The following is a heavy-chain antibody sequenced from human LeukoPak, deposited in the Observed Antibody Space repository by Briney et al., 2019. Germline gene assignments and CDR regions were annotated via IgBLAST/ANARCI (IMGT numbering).Heavy chain of an antibody. J-gene: IGHJ6*03. CDR2: IDFSGST. CDR3: ARASGSSWYERRLHAYYYYMDV. CDR1: GGSIISTTYY. V-gene: IGHV4-39*07. D-gene: IGHD6-13*01. Sequence: SETLSLTCTVSGGSIISTTYYWGWIRQPPGEGLEWIGSIDFSGSTYYNPSLKSRVTISVDTSKNQFSLNLSSVTAADTAVYSCARASGSSWYERRLHAYYYYMDVWGKGTTVTVSS.